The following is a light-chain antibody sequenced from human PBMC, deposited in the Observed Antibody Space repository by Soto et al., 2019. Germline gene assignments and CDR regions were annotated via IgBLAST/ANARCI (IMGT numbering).Light chain of an antibody. J-gene: IGKJ4*01. CDR2: WAS. V-gene: IGKV4-1*01. Sequence: DIVMTQSPDSLAVSLGERATINCKSSQSVLYSSNNKSYLAWYQQKPGQPPKLVIYWASTRESGVTDRFSGSGYGTDFTLTISSLQAEDVAVYYCQHYYRIPLTVGGGTKVEIK. CDR1: QSVLYSSNNKSY. CDR3: QHYYRIPLT.